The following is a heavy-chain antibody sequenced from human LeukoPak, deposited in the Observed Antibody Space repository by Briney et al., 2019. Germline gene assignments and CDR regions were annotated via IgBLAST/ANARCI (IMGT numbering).Heavy chain of an antibody. CDR2: VYYSGST. CDR1: GDSISSYY. CDR3: ARDRATQYQLQKSDY. J-gene: IGHJ4*02. V-gene: IGHV4-59*01. D-gene: IGHD2-2*01. Sequence: SETLSLTCTVSGDSISSYYWSWIRQPPGKGLEWIGYVYYSGSTNYNPSLKSRVTISVDTSKNQFSLKLNSVTAADTAVYYCARDRATQYQLQKSDYWGQGTLVTVSS.